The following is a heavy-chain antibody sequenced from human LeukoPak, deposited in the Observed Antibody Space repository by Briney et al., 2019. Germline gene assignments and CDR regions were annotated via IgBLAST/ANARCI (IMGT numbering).Heavy chain of an antibody. D-gene: IGHD3-10*01. J-gene: IGHJ4*02. Sequence: SETLSLTCTVSGGSISSYYWSWIRQPPGKGLEWIGYIYYSGSTNYTPSLKSRVTISVDTSKNQFSLKLNSVTAADTAVYCCARSGRGSSAGFDYWGQGTLVTVSS. CDR2: IYYSGST. V-gene: IGHV4-59*01. CDR3: ARSGRGSSAGFDY. CDR1: GGSISSYY.